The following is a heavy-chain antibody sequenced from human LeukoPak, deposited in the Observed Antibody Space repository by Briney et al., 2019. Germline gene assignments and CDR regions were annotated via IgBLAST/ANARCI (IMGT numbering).Heavy chain of an antibody. V-gene: IGHV3-30-3*01. J-gene: IGHJ4*02. CDR3: ARDAPYYDSSGSRFDY. D-gene: IGHD3-22*01. CDR1: GFTFSSYA. Sequence: PGGSLRLSCAASGFTFSSYAMHWVRQAPGKGLEWVAVISYDGSNKYYADSVKGRFTISRDNSKNTLYLQMNSLRAEDTAVYYCARDAPYYDSSGSRFDYWGQGTLVTVSS. CDR2: ISYDGSNK.